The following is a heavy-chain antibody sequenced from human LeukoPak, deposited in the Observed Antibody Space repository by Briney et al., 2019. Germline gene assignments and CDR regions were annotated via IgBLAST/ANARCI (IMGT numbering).Heavy chain of an antibody. Sequence: ASVKVSCKASGYTFSSYGISWVRQAPGQGLEWMGWISAYNGNTNYAQKLQGRVTMTTDTSTSTAYMELRSLRSDDTAVYYCARGGYYGSGNDFRFDPWGQGTLVTVSS. CDR1: GYTFSSYG. CDR2: ISAYNGNT. D-gene: IGHD3-10*01. CDR3: ARGGYYGSGNDFRFDP. J-gene: IGHJ5*02. V-gene: IGHV1-18*01.